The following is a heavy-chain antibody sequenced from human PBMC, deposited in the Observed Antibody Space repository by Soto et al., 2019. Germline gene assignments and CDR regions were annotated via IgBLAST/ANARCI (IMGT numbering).Heavy chain of an antibody. CDR2: ISYDGSNK. D-gene: IGHD3-9*01. J-gene: IGHJ4*02. Sequence: GGSLRLSCAASGFTFSSYAMHWVRQAPGKGLEWVAVISYDGSNKYYADSVKGRFTISRDNSKNTLYLQMNSLRAEDTAVYYCAREWAVKLRYFDWSPTGVDYWGQGT. CDR1: GFTFSSYA. CDR3: AREWAVKLRYFDWSPTGVDY. V-gene: IGHV3-30-3*01.